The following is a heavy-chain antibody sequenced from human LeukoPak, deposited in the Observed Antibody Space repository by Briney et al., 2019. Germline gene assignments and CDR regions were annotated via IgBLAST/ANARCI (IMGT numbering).Heavy chain of an antibody. J-gene: IGHJ4*02. CDR1: GFIVSNNY. CDR3: ARGCYYERSGYCPFDY. D-gene: IGHD3-22*01. Sequence: PGGSLRLSCAASGFIVSNNYMNWVRQAPGKGLEWVSIIYSGGGTYYADSVKGRFTISRDNSKNTLYLQMNSLRADDTAVYYCARGCYYERSGYCPFDYRGPGTLVTVSS. CDR2: IYSGGGT. V-gene: IGHV3-53*01.